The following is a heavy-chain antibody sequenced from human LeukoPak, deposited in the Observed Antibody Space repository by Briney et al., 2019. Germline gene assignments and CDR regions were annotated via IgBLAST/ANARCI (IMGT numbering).Heavy chain of an antibody. Sequence: ASVKVSCKASGYTFTDFYLHWVRQAPGQGLEWMGWINPYSGGTNYARKFHGRVTMTRDTSISTAYMELSRLRSDDTAVYYCARLAAAGTGFDYYYYYMDVWGKGTTVTVSS. CDR1: GYTFTDFY. V-gene: IGHV1-2*02. D-gene: IGHD6-13*01. CDR3: ARLAAAGTGFDYYYYYMDV. J-gene: IGHJ6*03. CDR2: INPYSGGT.